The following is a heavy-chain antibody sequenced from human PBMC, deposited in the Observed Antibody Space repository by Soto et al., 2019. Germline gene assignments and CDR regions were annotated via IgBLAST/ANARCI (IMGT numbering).Heavy chain of an antibody. CDR2: IYYSGST. J-gene: IGHJ6*02. CDR3: ARGHRRFLEWGENGMDV. V-gene: IGHV4-30-4*01. D-gene: IGHD3-3*01. CDR1: GGSISSGDYY. Sequence: PSETLSLTCTVSGGSISSGDYYWSWIRQPPGKGLEWIGYIYYSGSTYYNPSLKSRVTISVDTSKNQFSLKLSSVTAADTAVYYCARGHRRFLEWGENGMDVWGQGTTVTVSS.